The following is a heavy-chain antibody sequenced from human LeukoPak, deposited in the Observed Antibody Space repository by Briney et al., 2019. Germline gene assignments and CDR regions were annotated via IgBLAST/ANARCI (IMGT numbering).Heavy chain of an antibody. CDR2: IRSKAYGGTT. J-gene: IGHJ5*02. V-gene: IGHV3-49*03. D-gene: IGHD1-26*01. CDR1: GFTFGDYA. Sequence: GGSLRLSCTASGFTFGDYAMSWFRQAPGKGLEWVGFIRSKAYGGTTEYAASVKGRFTISRDDSKSIAYLQMNSLKTEDTAVYYCTRVAGTTGATWFDPWGQGTLVTVSS. CDR3: TRVAGTTGATWFDP.